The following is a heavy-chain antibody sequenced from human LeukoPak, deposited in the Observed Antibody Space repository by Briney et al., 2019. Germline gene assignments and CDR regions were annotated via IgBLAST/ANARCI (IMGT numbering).Heavy chain of an antibody. CDR2: IDPSDSDS. Sequence: GESLKISCKVSGYPFTSEWIGWVRQIPGKGLEWMGIIDPSDSDSRYSPSFRGQVTISADKSSSTTYLQWNSLKASDTAIYYCARRWGGLGAYYNGDAVFDRWGQGTLVTVSS. J-gene: IGHJ4*02. V-gene: IGHV5-51*01. D-gene: IGHD3-10*01. CDR3: ARRWGGLGAYYNGDAVFDR. CDR1: GYPFTSEW.